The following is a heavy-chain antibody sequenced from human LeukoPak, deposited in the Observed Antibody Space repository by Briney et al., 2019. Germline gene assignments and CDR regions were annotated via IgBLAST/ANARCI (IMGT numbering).Heavy chain of an antibody. CDR3: ARSYGFLDY. CDR2: INPSGGST. Sequence: ASVKVSCKASGYTFTSYGISWVRQAPGQGLEWMGIINPSGGSTSYAQKFQGRVTMTRDTSTSTVYMELSSLRSEDTAVYYCARSYGFLDYWGQGTLVTVSS. V-gene: IGHV1-46*01. CDR1: GYTFTSYG. D-gene: IGHD3-10*01. J-gene: IGHJ4*02.